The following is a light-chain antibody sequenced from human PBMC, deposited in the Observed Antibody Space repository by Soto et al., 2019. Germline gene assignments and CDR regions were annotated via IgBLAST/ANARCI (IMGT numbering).Light chain of an antibody. CDR2: GNS. Sequence: QLVLTQPPSVSGAPGQRVTISCTGSSSNIGAGYDVHWYQQVQGTAPKLLIYGNSNRPSGVPDRFSGSKSGTSASLAITGLQAEDEADYYCQSYDSSLTGHVVFGGGTKVTVL. CDR3: QSYDSSLTGHVV. CDR1: SSNIGAGYD. V-gene: IGLV1-40*01. J-gene: IGLJ2*01.